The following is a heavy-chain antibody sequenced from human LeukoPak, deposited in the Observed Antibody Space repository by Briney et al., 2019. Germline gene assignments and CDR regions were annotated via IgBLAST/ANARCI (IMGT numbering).Heavy chain of an antibody. CDR1: GYTFTSYY. J-gene: IGHJ6*02. Sequence: ASVKVSCTASGYTFTSYYVHWVRQAPGQGLEWMGIINPSGGSTSYAQKFQGRVTMTRDTSTSTVYMELSSLRSEDTAVYYCARAQGYYYYYYGMDVWGQGTTVTVSS. CDR3: ARAQGYYYYYYGMDV. CDR2: INPSGGST. V-gene: IGHV1-46*01.